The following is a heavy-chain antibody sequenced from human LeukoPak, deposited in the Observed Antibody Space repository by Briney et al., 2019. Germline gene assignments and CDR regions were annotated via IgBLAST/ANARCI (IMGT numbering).Heavy chain of an antibody. D-gene: IGHD3-10*01. Sequence: ASVKVSFKASGYTFTGYYMHWVRQAPGQGLEWMGWINPNSGGTNYAQKFQGRVTMTRDTSISTAYMELSRLRSDDTAVYYCARGYYGSGGEFDYWGQGTLVTVSS. CDR3: ARGYYGSGGEFDY. V-gene: IGHV1-2*02. J-gene: IGHJ4*02. CDR1: GYTFTGYY. CDR2: INPNSGGT.